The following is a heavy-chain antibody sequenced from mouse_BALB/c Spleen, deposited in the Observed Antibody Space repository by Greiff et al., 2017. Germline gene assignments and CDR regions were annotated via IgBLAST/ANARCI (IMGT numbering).Heavy chain of an antibody. D-gene: IGHD3-3*01. CDR3: ARHKGHFYYAMDY. J-gene: IGHJ4*01. CDR2: IWSDGST. Sequence: VMLVESGPDLVAPSQSLSITCTVSGFSLTSYGVHWVRQPPGKGLEWLVVIWSDGSTTYNSALKSRLSISKDNSKSQVFLKMNSLQTDDTAMYYCARHKGHFYYAMDYWGQGTSVTVSS. CDR1: GFSLTSYG. V-gene: IGHV2-6-2*01.